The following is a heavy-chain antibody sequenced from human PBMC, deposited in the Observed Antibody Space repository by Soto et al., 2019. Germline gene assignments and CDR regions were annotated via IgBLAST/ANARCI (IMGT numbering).Heavy chain of an antibody. Sequence: QVQLVQSGAEVKKPGSSVKVSCKASGGPFRSYAISWVRQAPGQGLEWMGGIIPIFGTANYAQKLQGRVTITADESTSTAYMELSSLRSEDTAVYYCARILTGTTGGGYWGQGTLVTVSS. J-gene: IGHJ4*02. CDR2: IIPIFGTA. CDR1: GGPFRSYA. D-gene: IGHD1-7*01. CDR3: ARILTGTTGGGY. V-gene: IGHV1-69*01.